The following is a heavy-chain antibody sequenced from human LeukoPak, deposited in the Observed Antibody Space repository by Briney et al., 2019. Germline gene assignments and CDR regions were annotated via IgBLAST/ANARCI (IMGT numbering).Heavy chain of an antibody. J-gene: IGHJ6*04. CDR2: ISYDGSNK. CDR1: GFTFSSYA. V-gene: IGHV3-30*04. CDR3: AKDLFPYSSSWGYYGMDV. Sequence: PGRSLRLSCAASGFTFSSYAMHWVRQAPGKGLEWVAVISYDGSNKYYADSVKGRFTISRDNSKNTLYLQMNSLRAEDTAVYYCAKDLFPYSSSWGYYGMDVWGKGTTVTVSS. D-gene: IGHD6-13*01.